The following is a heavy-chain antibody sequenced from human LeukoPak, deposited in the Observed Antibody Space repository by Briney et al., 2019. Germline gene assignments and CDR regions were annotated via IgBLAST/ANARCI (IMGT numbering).Heavy chain of an antibody. CDR3: AKDRGYSGYDWDFDY. J-gene: IGHJ4*02. V-gene: IGHV3-30*02. CDR1: GFTFRTYG. D-gene: IGHD5-12*01. CDR2: IHYDGSNK. Sequence: GGSLRLSCAASGFTFRTYGMHWVRQAPGKGLEWVSFIHYDGSNKYYTDSVKGRFTISRDDSKNTLYLQMNSLRAEDTAVYYCAKDRGYSGYDWDFDYWGQGTLVTVSS.